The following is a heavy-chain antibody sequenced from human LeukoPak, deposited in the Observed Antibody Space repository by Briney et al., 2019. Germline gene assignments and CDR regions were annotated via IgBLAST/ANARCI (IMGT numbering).Heavy chain of an antibody. CDR3: ARGWGSTSSNYFDP. CDR1: GGSIISNNFY. D-gene: IGHD2-2*01. J-gene: IGHJ5*02. Sequence: PSETLPLTCTVSGGSIISNNFYWSWIRQPAGKGLEWIGRIYGSGSTNYSPSLRSRVTISMDTSKNQFSLNLNSVTAADTAVYFCARGWGSTSSNYFDPWGQGTLVTVSS. V-gene: IGHV4-61*02. CDR2: IYGSGST.